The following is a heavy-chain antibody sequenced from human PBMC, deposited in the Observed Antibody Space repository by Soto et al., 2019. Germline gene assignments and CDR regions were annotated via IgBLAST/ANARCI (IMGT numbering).Heavy chain of an antibody. J-gene: IGHJ5*02. CDR1: GGSISSSSYY. CDR2: IYYSGST. D-gene: IGHD2-2*03. V-gene: IGHV4-39*01. CDR3: ARHENLDIVVPGGDWFDP. Sequence: PSETLSLTCTVSGGSISSSSYYWGWIRQPPGKGLEWIGSIYYSGSTYYNPSLKSRVTISVDTSKNQFSLKLSSVTAADTAVYYCARHENLDIVVPGGDWFDPWGQGTLVTVSS.